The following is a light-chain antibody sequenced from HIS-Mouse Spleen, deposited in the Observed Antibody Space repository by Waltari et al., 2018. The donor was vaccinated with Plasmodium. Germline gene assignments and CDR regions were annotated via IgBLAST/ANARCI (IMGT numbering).Light chain of an antibody. CDR3: QQYYSYPYT. CDR2: AAS. J-gene: IGKJ2*01. V-gene: IGKV1-8*01. Sequence: AIRMTQSPSSFSASTGDRVPITCRASQGISSYLACYQQKPGKAPKLLIYAASTLQSGVPSRFSGSGSGTDFTLTISCLQSEDFATYYCQQYYSYPYTFGQGTKLEIK. CDR1: QGISSY.